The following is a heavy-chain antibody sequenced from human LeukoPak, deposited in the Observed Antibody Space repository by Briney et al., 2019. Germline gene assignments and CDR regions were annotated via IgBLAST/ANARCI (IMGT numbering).Heavy chain of an antibody. CDR2: IYYSGST. Sequence: SETLSPTCTVSGGSISSSSYYWGWIRQPPGKGLEWIGSIYYSGSTYYNPSLKSRVTISVDTSKNQFSLKLSSVTAADTAVYYCARQGYSWNSDYWGQGTLVTVSS. CDR3: ARQGYSWNSDY. V-gene: IGHV4-39*01. D-gene: IGHD5-18*01. J-gene: IGHJ4*02. CDR1: GGSISSSSYY.